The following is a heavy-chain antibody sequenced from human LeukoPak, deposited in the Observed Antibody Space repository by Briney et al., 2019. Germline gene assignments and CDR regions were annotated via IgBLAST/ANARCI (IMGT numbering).Heavy chain of an antibody. V-gene: IGHV1-69*05. Sequence: GSSVKVSCKASGGTFSSYAISWVRQAPGQGLEWMGGIIPIFGTAKYAQKFQGRATITTDESTSTAYMELSSLRSEDTAVYYCARARMGRYCSSTSCYIPGDWGQGTLVTVSS. CDR1: GGTFSSYA. CDR2: IIPIFGTA. J-gene: IGHJ4*02. CDR3: ARARMGRYCSSTSCYIPGD. D-gene: IGHD2-2*02.